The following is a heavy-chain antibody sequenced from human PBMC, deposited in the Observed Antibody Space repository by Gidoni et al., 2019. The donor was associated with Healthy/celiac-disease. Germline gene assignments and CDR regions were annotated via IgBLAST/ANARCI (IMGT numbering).Heavy chain of an antibody. D-gene: IGHD2-21*01. CDR2: ISSSSSYI. CDR1: GFPFSSYS. V-gene: IGHV3-21*01. J-gene: IGHJ6*03. CDR3: ARDPLYSNYYMDV. Sequence: EVQLVESGGGLVKPGGSLRLSCAASGFPFSSYSMNWVRQAPGKGLEWVSSISSSSSYIYYADSGKGRFTISRDNAKNSLYLQMNSLRAEDTAVYYCARDPLYSNYYMDVWGKGTTVTVSS.